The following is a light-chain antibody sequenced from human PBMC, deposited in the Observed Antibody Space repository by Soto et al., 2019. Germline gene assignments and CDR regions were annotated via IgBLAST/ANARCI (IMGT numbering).Light chain of an antibody. V-gene: IGLV2-8*01. CDR1: SSDVGGYNY. J-gene: IGLJ1*01. CDR3: SSYAGSKNV. Sequence: QSALTQPPSASGSPGQSVTISCTGTSSDVGGYNYVSWYQQHPGKAPKLMIYEVSKRPSGVPDRFSGSKSGNTASLTVSGLRAEDEADYYCSSYAGSKNVFGTGTKLTVL. CDR2: EVS.